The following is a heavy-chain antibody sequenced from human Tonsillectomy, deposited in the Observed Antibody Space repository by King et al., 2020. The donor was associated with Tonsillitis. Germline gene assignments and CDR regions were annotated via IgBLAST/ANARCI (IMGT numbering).Heavy chain of an antibody. CDR2: IDPSDSHI. V-gene: IGHV5-10-1*03. D-gene: IGHD6-25*01. Sequence: VQLVESGAEVKKPGESLRISCKGSGYSFTSNWNSWVRQMPGKGLEWMGTIDPSDSHINYSPSFQGHVTISADKSISTAYLQWSSLKASDTALYYCAGLVPGGEAAAWMSWFDPGGQGTLVTVSS. J-gene: IGHJ5*02. CDR1: GYSFTSNW. CDR3: AGLVPGGEAAAWMSWFDP.